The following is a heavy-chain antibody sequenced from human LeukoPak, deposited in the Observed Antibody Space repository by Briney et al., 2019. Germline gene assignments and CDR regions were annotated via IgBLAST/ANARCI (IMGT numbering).Heavy chain of an antibody. Sequence: GGSLRLSCAASGFTFSGYGMHWVRQAPGKGLEWVSSISSSSSYIYYADSVKGRFTISRDNAKNSLYLQMNSLRAEDTALYYCARQADTAMLIWSFTDYWGQGTLVTVSS. CDR3: ARQADTAMLIWSFTDY. CDR2: ISSSSSYI. J-gene: IGHJ4*02. CDR1: GFTFSGYG. V-gene: IGHV3-21*01. D-gene: IGHD5-18*01.